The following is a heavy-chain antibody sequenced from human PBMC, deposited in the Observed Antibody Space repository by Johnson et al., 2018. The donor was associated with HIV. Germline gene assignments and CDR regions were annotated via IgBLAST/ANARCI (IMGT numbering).Heavy chain of an antibody. D-gene: IGHD1-26*01. CDR1: GFTFDDHG. J-gene: IGHJ3*02. CDR2: INWSGGTT. V-gene: IGHV3-20*04. CDR3: AREGGIVAAQGDAFDI. Sequence: MLLVESGGGVERPGGSLRLSCAGSGFTFDDHGMSWVRQVPGKGLEWVSGINWSGGTTGYADSVKGRFTISRDNTKNSLYLQMNSLRAEDTAWYYCAREGGIVAAQGDAFDIWGQGTMVTVSS.